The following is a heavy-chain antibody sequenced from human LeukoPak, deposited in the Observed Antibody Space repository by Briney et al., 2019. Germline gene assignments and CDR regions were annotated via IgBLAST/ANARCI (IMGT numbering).Heavy chain of an antibody. CDR2: IYHSGST. Sequence: PSETLSLTCAVSGYSISSGYYWGWIRQPPGKGLEWIGSIYHSGSTYYNPSLKSRVTISVDTSKNQFSLKLSSVTAADTAVYYCARLVGATLVFDHWGQGTLVTVSS. CDR1: GYSISSGYY. CDR3: ARLVGATLVFDH. J-gene: IGHJ4*02. D-gene: IGHD1-26*01. V-gene: IGHV4-38-2*01.